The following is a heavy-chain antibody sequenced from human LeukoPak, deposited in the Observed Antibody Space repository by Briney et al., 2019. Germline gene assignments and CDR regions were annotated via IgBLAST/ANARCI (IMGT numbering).Heavy chain of an antibody. CDR2: IYYSGST. CDR3: ARGTRYYDSSGYYGWFDP. D-gene: IGHD3-22*01. CDR1: GGSISSYY. Sequence: SETLSLTCTVSGGSISSYYWSWIRQPPGKGLEWIGYIYYSGSTNYNPSLKSRVTISVDTSKNQFSLKLSSVTAADTAVYYCARGTRYYDSSGYYGWFDPWGQGTLVTVSS. J-gene: IGHJ5*02. V-gene: IGHV4-59*01.